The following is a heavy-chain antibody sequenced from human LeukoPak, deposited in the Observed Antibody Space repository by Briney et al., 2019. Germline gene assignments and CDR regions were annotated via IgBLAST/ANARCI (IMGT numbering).Heavy chain of an antibody. CDR1: GGSIRSYY. J-gene: IGHJ4*02. Sequence: SETLTLTCTVSGGSIRSYYWSWIRQPPGKGLEWIGYIYYSGSTNYNPSLKSRVTISVDTSKNQFSLKLSSVTAADTAVYYCARGRDHYVWGSYRFDYWGQGTLVTVSS. CDR3: ARGRDHYVWGSYRFDY. D-gene: IGHD3-16*02. V-gene: IGHV4-59*01. CDR2: IYYSGST.